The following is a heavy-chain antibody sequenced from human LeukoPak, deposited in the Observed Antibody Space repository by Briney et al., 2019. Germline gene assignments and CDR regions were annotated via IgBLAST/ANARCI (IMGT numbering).Heavy chain of an antibody. Sequence: GGSLRLSCAASGFTFSNAWMSWVRQAPGKGLEWVGRIKSKTDGGTTDYAAPVKGRFTISRDDSKNTLYLQMNSLKTEDTAVYYCARDSGGGYFDYWGQGTLVTASS. CDR1: GFTFSNAW. D-gene: IGHD3-10*01. CDR2: IKSKTDGGTT. V-gene: IGHV3-15*01. J-gene: IGHJ4*02. CDR3: ARDSGGGYFDY.